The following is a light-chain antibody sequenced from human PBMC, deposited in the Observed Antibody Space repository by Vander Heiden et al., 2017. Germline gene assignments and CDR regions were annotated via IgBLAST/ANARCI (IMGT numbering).Light chain of an antibody. J-gene: IGKJ1*01. Sequence: PGERATLSCRASQSVRTDLAWYQQKPGPAPRRTIYGASTRATGIPDRLRGSGSGKEFTLTISSLRSKDLAVYYGKQKYIWPANTFGQGTRVEIK. CDR3: KQKYIWPANT. V-gene: IGKV3-15*01. CDR1: QSVRTD. CDR2: GAS.